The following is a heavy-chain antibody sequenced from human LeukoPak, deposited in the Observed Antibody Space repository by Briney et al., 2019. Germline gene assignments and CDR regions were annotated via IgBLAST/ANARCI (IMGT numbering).Heavy chain of an antibody. J-gene: IGHJ6*03. V-gene: IGHV4-59*01. CDR2: IYYSGST. D-gene: IGHD6-19*01. Sequence: PSETLSLTCTVSGVSINNYYWSWIRQPPGKGLEWIGYIYYSGSTNYNPSLKSRVTISVDTSKNQLSLNLNSVTAADTAEYYCARAPGSAYYPYYYMDVWGKGTTVTVSS. CDR3: ARAPGSAYYPYYYMDV. CDR1: GVSINNYY.